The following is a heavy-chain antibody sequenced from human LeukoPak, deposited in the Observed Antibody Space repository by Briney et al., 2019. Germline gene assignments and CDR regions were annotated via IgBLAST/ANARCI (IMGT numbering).Heavy chain of an antibody. Sequence: SETLSLTCTVPGGSISSSSYYWGWIRQPPGKGLEWIGSIYYSGSTYYNPSLKSRVTISVDTSKNQFSLKLSSVTAADTAVYYLTGYSSGWLDAFDIWGQGTMVTVPS. CDR1: GGSISSSSYY. D-gene: IGHD6-19*01. CDR2: IYYSGST. CDR3: TGYSSGWLDAFDI. V-gene: IGHV4-39*01. J-gene: IGHJ3*02.